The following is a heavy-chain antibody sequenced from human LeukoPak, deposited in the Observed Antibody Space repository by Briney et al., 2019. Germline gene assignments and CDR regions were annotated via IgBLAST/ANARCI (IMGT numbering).Heavy chain of an antibody. CDR1: GGSISSGGYS. J-gene: IGHJ4*02. CDR3: ARGVYDILTSYSPAFDY. CDR2: IYHSGST. D-gene: IGHD3-9*01. V-gene: IGHV4-30-2*01. Sequence: SQTLSLTCAVSGGSISSGGYSWSWIRQPPGKGLEWIGYIYHSGSTYYNPSLKSRVTIPVDRSKNQSSLKLSSATAADTAVYYCARGVYDILTSYSPAFDYWGQGTLVTVSS.